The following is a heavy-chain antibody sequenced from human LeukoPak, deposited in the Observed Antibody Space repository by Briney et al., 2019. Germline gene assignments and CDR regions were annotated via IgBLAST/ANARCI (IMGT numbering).Heavy chain of an antibody. J-gene: IGHJ4*02. CDR1: GFTVSSNY. V-gene: IGHV3-66*01. Sequence: GGSLRLSCAASGFTVSSNYMSWVRQAPGKGLEWVSVIYSGGSTYYADSVKGRFTISRDNSKNTLYLQMNSLRAEDTAVYYCARVRGYYGSGSYLDYWGQGTLVTVSS. CDR3: ARVRGYYGSGSYLDY. D-gene: IGHD3-10*01. CDR2: IYSGGST.